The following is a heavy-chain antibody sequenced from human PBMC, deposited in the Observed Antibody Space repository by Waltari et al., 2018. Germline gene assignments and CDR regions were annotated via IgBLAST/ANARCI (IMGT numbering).Heavy chain of an antibody. CDR3: ASYDSSGTRDY. CDR1: GFTVSSNY. V-gene: IGHV3-53*01. Sequence: EVQLVESGGGLIQPGGSVRLSCAASGFTVSSNYMSWVRQAPGKGLEWVSVIYSGGSTYYADSVKGRFTISRDNSKNALYLQMNSLRAEDTAVYYCASYDSSGTRDYWGQGTLVTVSS. J-gene: IGHJ4*02. CDR2: IYSGGST. D-gene: IGHD3-22*01.